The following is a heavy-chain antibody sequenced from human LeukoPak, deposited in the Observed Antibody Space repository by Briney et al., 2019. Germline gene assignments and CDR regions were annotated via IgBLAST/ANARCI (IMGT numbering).Heavy chain of an antibody. Sequence: SETLSLTCTVSVGSISSGDYYWSWIRQPPGKGLEWLGYTYYGGSTYYNPSLKNRVSISVDTSKNQVSLNLSSVTAADTAVYYCARPYYYDSRIDPWGQGTLVTVSS. V-gene: IGHV4-30-4*01. CDR3: ARPYYYDSRIDP. J-gene: IGHJ5*02. CDR1: VGSISSGDYY. D-gene: IGHD3-22*01. CDR2: TYYGGST.